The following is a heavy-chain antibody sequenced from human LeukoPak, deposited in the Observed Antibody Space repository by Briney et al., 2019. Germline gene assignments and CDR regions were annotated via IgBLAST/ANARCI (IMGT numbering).Heavy chain of an antibody. Sequence: GGSLRLSCTASGFTFSSYAMSWVRQAPGKGLEWVSAISGSGGSTYYADSVKGRFTISRDNSKNTLYLQMNSLRAEDTAVYYCAKKIEIGYYYYGMDVWGQGTTVTVSS. V-gene: IGHV3-23*01. CDR1: GFTFSSYA. D-gene: IGHD2-21*01. J-gene: IGHJ6*02. CDR3: AKKIEIGYYYYGMDV. CDR2: ISGSGGST.